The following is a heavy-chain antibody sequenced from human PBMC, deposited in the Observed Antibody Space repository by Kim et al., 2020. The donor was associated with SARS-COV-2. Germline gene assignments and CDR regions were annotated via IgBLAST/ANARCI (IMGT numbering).Heavy chain of an antibody. D-gene: IGHD2-8*02. Sequence: SETLSLTCTVSGGSVSSGSYYWSWIRQPPGKGLEWIGYIYYSGSTNYNPSLKSRVTISVDTSKNQFSLKLSSVTAEDTAVYYCARRVLRYYFDYWGQGTLVTVSS. V-gene: IGHV4-61*01. CDR1: GGSVSSGSYY. J-gene: IGHJ4*02. CDR2: IYYSGST. CDR3: ARRVLRYYFDY.